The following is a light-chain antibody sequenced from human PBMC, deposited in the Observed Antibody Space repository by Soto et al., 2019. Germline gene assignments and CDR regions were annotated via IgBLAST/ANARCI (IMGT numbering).Light chain of an antibody. CDR3: QQYGSSYPWA. CDR2: GAS. V-gene: IGKV3-20*01. CDR1: QSVSNNY. Sequence: EIVLTQSPGTLSLSPGERATLSCRASQSVSNNYLAWYQQKPGQAPRLLIYGASNRAAGIPARFSGSGSGTDFTLTIRRLEPEDFAVYYCQQYGSSYPWAFGQGTKVDIK. J-gene: IGKJ1*01.